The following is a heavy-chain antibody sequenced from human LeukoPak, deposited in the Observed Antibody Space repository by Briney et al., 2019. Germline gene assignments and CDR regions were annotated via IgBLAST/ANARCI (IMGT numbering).Heavy chain of an antibody. CDR3: ASLGSGSSPIIDFDY. V-gene: IGHV1-46*01. Sequence: ASVKVSCTASGYTFTAYYMHWVRQAPGQGLEWMGIIDPSGGGTSYAQKFQGRVTLTRDTSTSIVYMELSSLTSEDTAVYYCASLGSGSSPIIDFDYWGQGTLVTVFS. D-gene: IGHD3-10*01. CDR2: IDPSGGGT. CDR1: GYTFTAYY. J-gene: IGHJ4*02.